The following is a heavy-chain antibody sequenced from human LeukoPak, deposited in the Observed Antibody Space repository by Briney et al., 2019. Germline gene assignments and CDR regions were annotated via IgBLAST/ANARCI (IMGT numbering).Heavy chain of an antibody. CDR1: RFTFSSYW. CDR2: IKQDGSEK. D-gene: IGHD1-26*01. J-gene: IGHJ4*02. CDR3: ARAKSYYFSFDY. V-gene: IGHV3-7*01. Sequence: PGGSLRLSCAASRFTFSSYWMSWVRQAPGKGLEWVANIKQDGSEKYYVDSVKGRFTISRDNAKNSLYLQMNSLRAEDTAVYYCARAKSYYFSFDYWGQGTLVTVSS.